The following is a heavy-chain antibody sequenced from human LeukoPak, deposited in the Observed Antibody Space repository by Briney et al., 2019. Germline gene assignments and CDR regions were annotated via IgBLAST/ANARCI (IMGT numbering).Heavy chain of an antibody. CDR3: ARDLSGSLDY. Sequence: PGGSLRLSCALSGFTFSSYWMSWVRQAPGKGLEWVSVIYSGGSTYYADSVKGRFTISRDNSKNTLYLQMNSLRAEDTAVYYCARDLSGSLDYWGQGTLVTVSS. D-gene: IGHD1-26*01. J-gene: IGHJ4*02. CDR2: IYSGGST. CDR1: GFTFSSYW. V-gene: IGHV3-53*01.